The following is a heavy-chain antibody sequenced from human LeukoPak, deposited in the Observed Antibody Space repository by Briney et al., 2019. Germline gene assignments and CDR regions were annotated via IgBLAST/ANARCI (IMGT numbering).Heavy chain of an antibody. CDR1: GFTFSSYA. J-gene: IGHJ4*02. CDR2: ISGSGGST. V-gene: IGHV3-23*01. CDR3: ANGGLWLPTRSD. Sequence: QPGRSLRLSCAAPGFTFSSYAMHWVRQAPGKGLEWVSSISGSGGSTYHADSVKGRFTISRDNSKNTLYLQMNSLRAEDTAVYYCANGGLWLPTRSDWGQGTLVTVST. D-gene: IGHD5-18*01.